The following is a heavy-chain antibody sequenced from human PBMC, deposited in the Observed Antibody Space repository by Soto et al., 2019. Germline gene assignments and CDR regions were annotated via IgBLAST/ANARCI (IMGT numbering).Heavy chain of an antibody. CDR1: GFTFSSYA. Sequence: GGSLRLSCAASGFTFSSYAMSWVRQAPGKGLEWVSAISGSGGSTYYADSVKGRFTISRDNSKNTLYLQMNSLRAEDTAVYYCAKEWYYGSGSGYYYYYMDVWGKGTTVTVSS. V-gene: IGHV3-23*01. J-gene: IGHJ6*03. D-gene: IGHD3-10*01. CDR3: AKEWYYGSGSGYYYYYMDV. CDR2: ISGSGGST.